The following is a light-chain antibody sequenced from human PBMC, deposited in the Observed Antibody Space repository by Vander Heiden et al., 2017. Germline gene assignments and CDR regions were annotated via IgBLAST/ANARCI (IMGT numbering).Light chain of an antibody. Sequence: HSVLTPPPSVSAAPGQRVSIYCSGSRSKIGNNYVSWYQQLPGTAPKLLIYDNNKRPAGIPDRFSGSKSGTAATLGITGLQTGDEADYYCGTWDSSLSAYVFAPGTKVTVL. CDR2: DNN. CDR3: GTWDSSLSAYV. J-gene: IGLJ1*01. V-gene: IGLV1-51*01. CDR1: RSKIGNNY.